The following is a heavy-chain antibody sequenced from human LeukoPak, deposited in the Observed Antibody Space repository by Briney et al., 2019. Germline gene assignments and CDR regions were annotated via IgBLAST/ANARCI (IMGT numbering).Heavy chain of an antibody. Sequence: GGSLRLSCAASGFTFSTYAMTWVRQAPGRGLEWVSVIFNSGTSTYYADSVKGRFTISRDNSKNTLHLQMSSLRAEDTAVYYCAKDMYGDFGGVDYWGQGTLVTVSS. V-gene: IGHV3-23*01. D-gene: IGHD4-17*01. CDR1: GFTFSTYA. J-gene: IGHJ4*02. CDR2: IFNSGTST. CDR3: AKDMYGDFGGVDY.